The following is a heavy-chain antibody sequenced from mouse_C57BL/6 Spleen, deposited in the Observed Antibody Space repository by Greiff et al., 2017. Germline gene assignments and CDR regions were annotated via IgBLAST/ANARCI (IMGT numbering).Heavy chain of an antibody. CDR3: AREGDYDQAWFAY. CDR2: INYDGSST. Sequence: EVKLMESEGGLVQPGSSMKLSCTASGFTFSDYYMAWVRQVPEKGLEWVANINYDGSSTYYLDSLKSRFIISRDNAKNILYLQMSSLKSEDTATYYCAREGDYDQAWFAYWGQGTLVTVSA. CDR1: GFTFSDYY. D-gene: IGHD2-4*01. J-gene: IGHJ3*01. V-gene: IGHV5-16*01.